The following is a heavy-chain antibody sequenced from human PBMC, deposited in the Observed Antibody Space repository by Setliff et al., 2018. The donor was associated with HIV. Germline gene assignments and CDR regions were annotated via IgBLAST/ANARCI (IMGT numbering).Heavy chain of an antibody. Sequence: WASVKVSCKASGYIFTSLGITWVRQAPGQGLEWMGWIGAYNDYTNYAQKFQGRVTLTADTSTNTVNMEIRSLRSDDTAMYYCARTNWGGAFDVWGQGTRVT. CDR3: ARTNWGGAFDV. J-gene: IGHJ3*01. D-gene: IGHD3-16*01. CDR2: IGAYNDYT. CDR1: GYIFTSLG. V-gene: IGHV1-18*01.